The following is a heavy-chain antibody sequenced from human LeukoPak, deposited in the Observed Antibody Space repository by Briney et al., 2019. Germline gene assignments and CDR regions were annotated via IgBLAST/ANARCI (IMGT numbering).Heavy chain of an antibody. CDR2: ISSSSSYI. V-gene: IGHV3-21*01. J-gene: IGHJ3*02. D-gene: IGHD2-15*01. CDR1: GFTFSSYS. Sequence: GGSLRLSCAAPGFTFSSYSMNWVRQAPGKGLEWVSSISSSSSYIYYADSVKGRFTISRDNAKNSLYLQMNSLRAEDTAVYYCARDEGPGDIVVVVAATPGAFDIWGQGTMVTVSS. CDR3: ARDEGPGDIVVVVAATPGAFDI.